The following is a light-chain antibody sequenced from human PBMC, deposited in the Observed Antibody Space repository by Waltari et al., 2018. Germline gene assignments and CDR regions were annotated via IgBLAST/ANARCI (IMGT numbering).Light chain of an antibody. CDR2: GKN. CDR3: NSRDSSGQHLAV. CDR1: SLRSYY. V-gene: IGLV3-19*01. Sequence: SPELTQDPAVSVASGQTVRITCQGDSLRSYYASWYQQQPGQAPILVFYGKNSRTSGIPDRFSGSRSGSTASWTITWAQAEDEAGYHCNSRDSSGQHLAVFSGRTKLTGL. J-gene: IGLJ2*01.